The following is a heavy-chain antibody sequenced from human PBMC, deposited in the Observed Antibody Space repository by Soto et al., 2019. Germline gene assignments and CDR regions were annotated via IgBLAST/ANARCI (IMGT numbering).Heavy chain of an antibody. J-gene: IGHJ4*02. Sequence: EVQLLESGGSLVHPGGSLRLSCAASGFSFSYFAMSWVRQAPGKGLEWVAAISGSGGNTYYADSVKGRFTISRDNSKNTLFLQMNSLRDEDTAVYSCAKDRGGSGWSTLDHWGQGTLVTVSS. D-gene: IGHD6-19*01. CDR2: ISGSGGNT. V-gene: IGHV3-23*01. CDR3: AKDRGGSGWSTLDH. CDR1: GFSFSYFA.